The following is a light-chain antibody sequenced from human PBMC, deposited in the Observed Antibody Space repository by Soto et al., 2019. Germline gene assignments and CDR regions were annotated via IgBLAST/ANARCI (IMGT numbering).Light chain of an antibody. V-gene: IGLV2-14*01. CDR2: DVS. J-gene: IGLJ1*01. Sequence: QSALTQPASVSGSPGQSIAISCTGTSSDVGGYNYVSWYQQHPGKAPKVLINDVSNRPSGVSSRFSGSKSGNTASLTISGLQAEDEAYYYCSSYTSSSTYVFGTGTKLTVL. CDR1: SSDVGGYNY. CDR3: SSYTSSSTYV.